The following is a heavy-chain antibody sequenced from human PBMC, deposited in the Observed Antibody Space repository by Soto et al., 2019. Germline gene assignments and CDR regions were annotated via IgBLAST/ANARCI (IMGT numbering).Heavy chain of an antibody. CDR1: GGSINTYY. V-gene: IGHV4-59*08. D-gene: IGHD3-10*01. Sequence: SETLSLTCTVSGGSINTYYWSWIRQPPGKRLEWIANIYYSGSTNYNPSLKSRVTISVDTSKNQFSLKLSSVTAADTAVYYCVRHGGSGSYNRPLDYWGQGTLVTVSS. CDR3: VRHGGSGSYNRPLDY. CDR2: IYYSGST. J-gene: IGHJ4*02.